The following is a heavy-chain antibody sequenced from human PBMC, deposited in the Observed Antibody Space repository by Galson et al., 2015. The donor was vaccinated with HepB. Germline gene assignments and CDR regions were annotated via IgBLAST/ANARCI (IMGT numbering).Heavy chain of an antibody. CDR2: ISYDGSNK. V-gene: IGHV3-30*04. Sequence: SLRLSCAASGFTFSSYAMHWVRQAPGKGLEWVAVISYDGSNKYYADSVKGRFTISRDNSKNTLYLQMNSLRAEDTAVYYCARVYYDSSGYYSRGAFDIWGQGTMVTVSS. D-gene: IGHD3-22*01. CDR3: ARVYYDSSGYYSRGAFDI. CDR1: GFTFSSYA. J-gene: IGHJ3*02.